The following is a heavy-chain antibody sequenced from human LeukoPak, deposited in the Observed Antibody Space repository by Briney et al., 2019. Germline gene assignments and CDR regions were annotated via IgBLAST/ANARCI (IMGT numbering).Heavy chain of an antibody. Sequence: PGGSLRLSCAASGFTFSSYAMHWVRQAPGKGLEYVSAISSNGGSTYYANSVKGRFTISRDNSKNTLYLQMGSLRAEDMAVYYCARDRYYDGGPFDYWGQGTLVTVSS. V-gene: IGHV3-64*01. D-gene: IGHD3-22*01. CDR2: ISSNGGST. J-gene: IGHJ4*02. CDR3: ARDRYYDGGPFDY. CDR1: GFTFSSYA.